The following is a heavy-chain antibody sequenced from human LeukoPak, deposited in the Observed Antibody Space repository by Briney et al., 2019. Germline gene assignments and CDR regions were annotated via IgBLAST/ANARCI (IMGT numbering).Heavy chain of an antibody. CDR1: GGSFSGYY. J-gene: IGHJ6*03. Sequence: SETLSLTCAVYGGSFSGYYWSWVRQPPGKGREWIGEINHSGSTNYNPSLKSRVTISVDTSKNQFSLKLSSVTAADTAVYYCARGLSYRGTDMDVWGKGTTVTVSS. V-gene: IGHV4-34*01. D-gene: IGHD2-21*01. CDR3: ARGLSYRGTDMDV. CDR2: INHSGST.